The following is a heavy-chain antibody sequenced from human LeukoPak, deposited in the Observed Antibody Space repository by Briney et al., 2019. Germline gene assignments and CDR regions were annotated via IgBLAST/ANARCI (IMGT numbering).Heavy chain of an antibody. D-gene: IGHD2/OR15-2a*01. CDR1: GGSISSYY. CDR3: ARDAWSRNGIYDPFGV. V-gene: IGHV4-59*01. CDR2: IYYSGST. Sequence: SETLSLTCTVSGGSISSYYWSWIRQPPGKGLEWIGYIYYSGSTNYNPSLKSRVTISVDTSKNQFSLKLSSVTAADTAVYYCARDAWSRNGIYDPFGVWGQGTMVTVSS. J-gene: IGHJ3*01.